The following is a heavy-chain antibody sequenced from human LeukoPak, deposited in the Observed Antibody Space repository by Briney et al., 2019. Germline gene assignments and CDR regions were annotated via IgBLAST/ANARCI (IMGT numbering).Heavy chain of an antibody. V-gene: IGHV3-33*01. CDR1: GFTFSSYG. CDR2: IWYDGSNK. Sequence: GRSLRLSCAASGFTFSSYGMHWVRQAPGKGLEWVAVIWYDGSNKYYADSVKGRFTISRHNSKNTLYLQMNSLRAEDTAVYYCAREVTMVRGVTHYYYYGMDVWGQGTTVTVSS. CDR3: AREVTMVRGVTHYYYYGMDV. J-gene: IGHJ6*02. D-gene: IGHD3-10*01.